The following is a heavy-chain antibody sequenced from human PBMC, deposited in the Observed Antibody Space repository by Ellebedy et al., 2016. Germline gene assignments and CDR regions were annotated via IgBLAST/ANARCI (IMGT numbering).Heavy chain of an antibody. CDR2: IIPILGIA. CDR1: GGTFSSYA. J-gene: IGHJ4*02. V-gene: IGHV1-69*04. Sequence: ASVKVSCKASGGTFSSYAISWVRQAPGQGLEWMGRIIPILGIANYAQKFQGRVTITADKSTSTAYMELSSLRSEDTAVYYCARSFSYGPCQRSSYIPSFGSHCYTGFDYWGQGTLVTVSS. D-gene: IGHD2-2*02. CDR3: ARSFSYGPCQRSSYIPSFGSHCYTGFDY.